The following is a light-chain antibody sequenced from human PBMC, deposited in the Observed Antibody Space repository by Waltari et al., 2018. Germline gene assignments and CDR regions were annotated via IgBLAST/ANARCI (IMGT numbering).Light chain of an antibody. J-gene: IGLJ2*01. CDR2: HND. CDR1: SSNIGAGYD. Sequence: QSVLTQPPSVSGAPGQRVTISCSGSSSNIGAGYDVHWYQQFSGTAPKLLIYHNDHRPSGVPDRFSGSRSGTSASLAITGLQTDDEAEYFCQSYDSGQWVFGGGTKLTVL. CDR3: QSYDSGQWV. V-gene: IGLV1-40*01.